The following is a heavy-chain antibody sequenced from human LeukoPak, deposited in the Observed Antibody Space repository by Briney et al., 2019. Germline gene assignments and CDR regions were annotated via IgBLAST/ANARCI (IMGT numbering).Heavy chain of an antibody. V-gene: IGHV4-34*01. J-gene: IGHJ4*02. D-gene: IGHD1-26*01. CDR3: ARNRWELLGFDY. Sequence: SETLSLTCAVYGGSFSGYYWSWIRQPPGKGLEWIGEINHSGSTNYNPSLKSRVTISVDTSKNQFSLKLSSVTAADTAVYYCARNRWELLGFDYWGQGTLVTVSS. CDR1: GGSFSGYY. CDR2: INHSGST.